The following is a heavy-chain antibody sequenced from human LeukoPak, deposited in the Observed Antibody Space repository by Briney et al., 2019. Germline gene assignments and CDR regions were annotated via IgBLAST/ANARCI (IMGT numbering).Heavy chain of an antibody. CDR3: ARESIAARRRGDY. V-gene: IGHV3-74*01. J-gene: IGHJ4*02. D-gene: IGHD6-6*01. CDR2: INSDGSST. CDR1: GFTFSSYW. Sequence: QPGGSLRLSCAASGFTFSSYWMHWVRRAPGKGLVWVSRINSDGSSTSYADSVKGRFTISRDNAKNSLYLQMNSLRAEDTAVYYCARESIAARRRGDYWGQGTLVTVSS.